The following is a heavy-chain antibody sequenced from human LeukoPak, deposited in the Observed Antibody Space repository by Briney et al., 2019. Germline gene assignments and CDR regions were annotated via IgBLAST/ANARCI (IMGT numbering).Heavy chain of an antibody. CDR1: GYTFTSYD. V-gene: IGHV1-8*01. CDR3: ARVTLAAADDY. J-gene: IGHJ4*02. CDR2: MDPNSGNT. Sequence: ASVKVSCKASGYTFTSYDINWVRQATGQGLEWMGWMDPNSGNTGYAQKFQGRVTMTRNTSISTAYMELSSLRSGDTAVYYCARVTLAAADDYWGQGTLVTVSS. D-gene: IGHD6-13*01.